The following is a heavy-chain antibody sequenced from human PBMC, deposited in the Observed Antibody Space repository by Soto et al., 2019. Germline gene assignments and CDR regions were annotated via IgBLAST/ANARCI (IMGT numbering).Heavy chain of an antibody. J-gene: IGHJ4*02. CDR1: GYTFSDYY. CDR3: ASHYDFWTGYLSPVDY. Sequence: QVQLVESGGDLVKPGGSLRLSCAASGYTFSDYYLSWIRQAPGMGLEWISYIDTSSTKIYYADSVRGRFTISRDNGKNSLFLEMNNLRVEDTAVYFCASHYDFWTGYLSPVDYWGRGTLVTVSS. V-gene: IGHV3-11*01. CDR2: IDTSSTKI. D-gene: IGHD3-3*01.